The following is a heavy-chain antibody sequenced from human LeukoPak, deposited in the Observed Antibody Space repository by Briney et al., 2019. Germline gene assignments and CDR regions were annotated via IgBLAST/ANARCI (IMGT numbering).Heavy chain of an antibody. CDR2: LYSGGGT. CDR1: GFSFSNYG. Sequence: GGSLRLSCAASGFSFSNYGMHWVRQAPGKGLEWLSVLYSGGGTYYADSVKGRFTISRDNSKNTPYLQMNSLRAEDTAVYYCARIPIVLITSGGYWGQGTLVTVSS. V-gene: IGHV3-NL1*01. CDR3: ARIPIVLITSGGY. J-gene: IGHJ4*02. D-gene: IGHD3-22*01.